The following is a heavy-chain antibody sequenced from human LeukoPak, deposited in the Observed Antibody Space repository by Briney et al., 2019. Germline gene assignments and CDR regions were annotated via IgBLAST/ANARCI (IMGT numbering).Heavy chain of an antibody. J-gene: IGHJ5*02. V-gene: IGHV1-2*02. D-gene: IGHD3-10*01. CDR1: GYTFTGYY. CDR2: INPNSGGI. CDR3: ARWGVGPVQNWFDP. Sequence: GASVKVSCKASGYTFTGYYMHWVRQAPGQGLEWMGWINPNSGGINYAQKFQGRVTMTRDTSISTAYMELSRLRSDDTAVYYCARWGVGPVQNWFDPWGQGTLVTVSS.